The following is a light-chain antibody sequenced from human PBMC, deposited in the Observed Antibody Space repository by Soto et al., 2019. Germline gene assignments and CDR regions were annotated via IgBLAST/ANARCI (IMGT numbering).Light chain of an antibody. Sequence: QSALTQPPSASGTPGQRVTISCSGSSSNIGSNTVNWYQQLPGTAPKLLVYNNNQWPSGVPDRFSGSKSGTSASLAISGLQSEDEADYYCATWDDSLNGWVFGGGTKLTVL. CDR1: SSNIGSNT. CDR2: NNN. CDR3: ATWDDSLNGWV. V-gene: IGLV1-44*01. J-gene: IGLJ3*02.